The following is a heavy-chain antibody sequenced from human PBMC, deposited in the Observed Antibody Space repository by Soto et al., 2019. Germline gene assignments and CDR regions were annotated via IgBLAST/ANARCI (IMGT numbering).Heavy chain of an antibody. V-gene: IGHV4-31*03. CDR2: IYYSGST. J-gene: IGHJ4*02. CDR3: ARAATYYDFWSGYPALDY. Sequence: SETLSLTCTVSGGSISSGGYYWSWIRQHPGKGLEWIGYIYYSGSTYYNPSLKSRGTISVDTSKNQFSLKLSSVTAADTAVYYCARAATYYDFWSGYPALDYWGQGTLVTVSS. D-gene: IGHD3-3*01. CDR1: GGSISSGGYY.